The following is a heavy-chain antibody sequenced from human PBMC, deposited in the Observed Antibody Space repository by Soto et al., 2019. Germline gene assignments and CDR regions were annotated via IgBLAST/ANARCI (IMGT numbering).Heavy chain of an antibody. J-gene: IGHJ5*02. Sequence: ETLSLTCTVSGGSISSSSYYWGWIRQPPGKGLEWIGSIYYSGSTYYNPSLKSRVTISVDTSKNQFSLKLSSVTAADTAVYNCASLTYNYDILTGYYNCFDPGGQGTLVTVSS. CDR1: GGSISSSSYY. CDR3: ASLTYNYDILTGYYNCFDP. CDR2: IYYSGST. V-gene: IGHV4-39*01. D-gene: IGHD3-9*01.